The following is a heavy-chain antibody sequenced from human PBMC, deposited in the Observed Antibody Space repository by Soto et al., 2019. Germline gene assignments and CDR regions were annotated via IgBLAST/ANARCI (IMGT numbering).Heavy chain of an antibody. CDR1: GFTFSRYA. V-gene: IGHV3-23*01. Sequence: GGSPRLSCAASGFTFSRYAMSWVRQSPGKGLECVSAIGGDGESTHYADSVKGRFTISRDNSKNTLYLQLNSLRVEDTAVYYCAKVGGFDAWGQETLFTVSS. CDR2: IGGDGEST. D-gene: IGHD4-17*01. J-gene: IGHJ5*02. CDR3: AKVGGFDA.